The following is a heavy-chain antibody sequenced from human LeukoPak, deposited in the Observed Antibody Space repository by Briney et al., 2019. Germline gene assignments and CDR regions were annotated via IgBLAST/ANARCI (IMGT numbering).Heavy chain of an antibody. V-gene: IGHV3-21*01. D-gene: IGHD1-26*01. J-gene: IGHJ5*02. Sequence: AGGSLRLSCAATGFAFSSYSMHWVRQAPGKGLEWVSSISSSSTYIYYADSVKGRFTISRDNAKNSLHLQMNSLRAEDTAVYYCARFSTWKSGSYYGNWFDPWGQGTLVTVSS. CDR3: ARFSTWKSGSYYGNWFDP. CDR2: ISSSSTYI. CDR1: GFAFSSYS.